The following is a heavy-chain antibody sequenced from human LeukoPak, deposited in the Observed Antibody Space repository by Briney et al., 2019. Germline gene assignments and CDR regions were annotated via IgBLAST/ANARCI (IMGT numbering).Heavy chain of an antibody. J-gene: IGHJ3*02. V-gene: IGHV4-31*03. CDR3: AREVYGEYVFDI. CDR1: GGSISSGGYY. Sequence: SETLSLTCTVSGGSISSGGYYWSWIRQHPGKGLEWIGYIYYSGSTYYNPSLKSRVTISVDTSKNQFSLKLSSVTAADTAVYYCAREVYGEYVFDIWGQGTMVTVSS. D-gene: IGHD4-17*01. CDR2: IYYSGST.